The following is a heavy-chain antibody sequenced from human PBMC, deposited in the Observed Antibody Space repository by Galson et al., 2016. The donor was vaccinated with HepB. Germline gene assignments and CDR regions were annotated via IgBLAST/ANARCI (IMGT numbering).Heavy chain of an antibody. CDR2: IYYSGST. Sequence: SETLSLTCTVSGGSISGSSFYWGWIRQPPGKGLEWIGSIYYSGSTYYNPSLKSRITISVDTSKNQFSLKLSSVTAADTAVYYCARHVLRHYYDSSGYSHSNWFDPWGQGTLVTVSS. D-gene: IGHD3-22*01. V-gene: IGHV4-39*01. CDR3: ARHVLRHYYDSSGYSHSNWFDP. J-gene: IGHJ5*02. CDR1: GGSISGSSFY.